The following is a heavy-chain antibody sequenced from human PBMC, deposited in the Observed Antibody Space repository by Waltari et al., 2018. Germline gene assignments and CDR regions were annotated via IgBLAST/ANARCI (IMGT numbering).Heavy chain of an antibody. Sequence: QVQLQVSGPGLVQPSKTLPLTCTVSCGSRSTYYWSWIRQLPGKGLEWIAYIYYTGSNNYNPSLYSRVTISEDTSKNQFSLKLSSVTAADTAVYYCARSSGTSGAFDIWGQGTMVTVSS. CDR3: ARSSGTSGAFDI. D-gene: IGHD1-1*01. V-gene: IGHV4-59*01. CDR2: IYYTGSN. J-gene: IGHJ3*02. CDR1: CGSRSTYY.